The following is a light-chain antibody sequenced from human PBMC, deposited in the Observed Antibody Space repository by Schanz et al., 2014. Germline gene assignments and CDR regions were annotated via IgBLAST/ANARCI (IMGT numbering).Light chain of an antibody. V-gene: IGLV2-8*01. CDR3: SSYAGSNNWV. Sequence: QSALTQPPSASGSPGQSVTISCTGTSSDVGGYNYVSWYQQHPGKAPKVMIYDVSKRPSGVPDRFSGSKSGNTASLTVSGLQAEDEADYYCSSYAGSNNWVFGGGTKLTVL. J-gene: IGLJ3*02. CDR2: DVS. CDR1: SSDVGGYNY.